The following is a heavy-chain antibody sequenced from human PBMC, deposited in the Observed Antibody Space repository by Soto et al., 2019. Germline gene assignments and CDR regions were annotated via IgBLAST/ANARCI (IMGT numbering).Heavy chain of an antibody. CDR1: GGTFSSYA. Sequence: QVQLVQSGAEVKKPGSSVKVSCKASGGTFSSYAISWVRQAPGQGLEWMGGIIPIIGTANYAQKFQGRVTITADESTSTAYMELSSLRSEDTAVYYCARDQRITIFGVVRNWFDPWGQGTLVTVSS. CDR3: ARDQRITIFGVVRNWFDP. J-gene: IGHJ5*02. V-gene: IGHV1-69*01. CDR2: IIPIIGTA. D-gene: IGHD3-3*01.